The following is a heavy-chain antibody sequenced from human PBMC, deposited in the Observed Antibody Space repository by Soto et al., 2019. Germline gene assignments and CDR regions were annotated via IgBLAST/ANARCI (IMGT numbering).Heavy chain of an antibody. V-gene: IGHV3-48*01. J-gene: IGHJ5*02. CDR3: GRGGGNLNCFAP. CDR1: GFTFSSYS. CDR2: ISSSSSTI. Sequence: PGGSLRLSCTASGFTFSSYSMNWVRQAPGKGLEWVSYISSSSSTIYHADSVKGRFTISRDNAKNSLYLQMNSLRAEDTAVYYRGRGGGNLNCFAPWAREPWSPSPQ. D-gene: IGHD4-4*01.